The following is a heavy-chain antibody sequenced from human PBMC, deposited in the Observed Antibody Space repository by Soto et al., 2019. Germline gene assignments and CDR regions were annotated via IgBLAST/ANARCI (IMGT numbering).Heavy chain of an antibody. CDR3: AKGASHAPFEK. Sequence: GGSLRLSCAASGFAFNDFAMSWVRRAPGKGPEWLSTISGSGDKTFHSDSVKGRFDISRDNSNNKMFVQMNSLRAEDTAIYYCAKGASHAPFEKWGRGTLVTVSS. CDR1: GFAFNDFA. CDR2: ISGSGDKT. J-gene: IGHJ4*02. V-gene: IGHV3-23*01.